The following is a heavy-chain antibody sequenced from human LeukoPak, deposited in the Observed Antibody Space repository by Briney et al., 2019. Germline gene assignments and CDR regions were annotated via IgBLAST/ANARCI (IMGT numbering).Heavy chain of an antibody. CDR1: GFALSHHG. D-gene: IGHD1-14*01. J-gene: IGHJ4*02. V-gene: IGHV3-30*02. CDR3: ASALSSTGGSYYFDS. Sequence: GGSLRLSCIASGFALSHHGMHWVRQPPGKGLEWVAFVRYDGSDKYYADSVKGRFTVSRDNSNNALDLQMNTLTVEDTAVYYCASALSSTGGSYYFDSWGQGTLVTVSS. CDR2: VRYDGSDK.